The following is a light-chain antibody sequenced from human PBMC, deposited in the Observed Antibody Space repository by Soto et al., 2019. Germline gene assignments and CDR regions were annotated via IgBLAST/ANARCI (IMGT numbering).Light chain of an antibody. CDR2: GAS. CDR1: QSVSSN. V-gene: IGKV3-15*01. Sequence: EIVMTQSPPTLSVSPGERATLSCRASQSVSSNLAWYQQKPGQAPRLLIYGASTRATGIPARFSGSGSGTEFTLTISSLQSEDLAVYYCQQYDNCPPYTFGQGTKLEIK. J-gene: IGKJ2*01. CDR3: QQYDNCPPYT.